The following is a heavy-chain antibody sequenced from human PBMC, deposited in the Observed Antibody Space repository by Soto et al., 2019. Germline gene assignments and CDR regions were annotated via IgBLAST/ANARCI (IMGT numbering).Heavy chain of an antibody. V-gene: IGHV4-59*01. CDR2: VYNSGST. J-gene: IGHJ5*02. CDR3: ARRAVVAVTGSLDNWLDP. D-gene: IGHD2-21*01. Sequence: PSETLSLTCTVSGGSITSYNWDWLRQPPGKALEWIGYVYNSGSTNYNPSLKSRVTISVDTSKNQFSLKVNSVTAADTAVYYCARRAVVAVTGSLDNWLDPWGQGILVTVSS. CDR1: GGSITSYN.